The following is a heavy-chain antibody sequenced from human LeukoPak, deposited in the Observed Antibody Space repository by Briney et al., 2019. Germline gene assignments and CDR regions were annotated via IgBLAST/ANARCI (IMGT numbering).Heavy chain of an antibody. CDR3: ARRSADYYYYGMDV. J-gene: IGHJ6*02. CDR1: GGSISSSSYY. Sequence: SETLSLTCTVSGGSISSSSYYRSWIRQPPGKGLEWIGSIYYSGSTYYNPSLKSRVTISVDTSKNQFSLKLSSVTAADTAVYYCARRSADYYYYGMDVWGQGTTVTVSS. V-gene: IGHV4-39*01. CDR2: IYYSGST.